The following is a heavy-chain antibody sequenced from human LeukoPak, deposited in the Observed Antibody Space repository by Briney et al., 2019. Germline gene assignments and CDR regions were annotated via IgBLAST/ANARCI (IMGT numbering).Heavy chain of an antibody. V-gene: IGHV4-39*01. CDR3: ARHFAPEAWFQAP. D-gene: IGHD3-10*01. Sequence: SETLSLTCTVSGGSISSNSYYWGWIRQPPGTGLEWIGSIHYSGSTYYNPSLKSRVTISVDTSKNQFSLKLSSVTAADTAVYYCARHFAPEAWFQAPWGQGTLVTVSS. CDR1: GGSISSNSYY. CDR2: IHYSGST. J-gene: IGHJ5*02.